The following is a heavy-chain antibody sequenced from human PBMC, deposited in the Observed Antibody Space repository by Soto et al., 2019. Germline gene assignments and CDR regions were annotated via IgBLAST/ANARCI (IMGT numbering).Heavy chain of an antibody. J-gene: IGHJ6*02. D-gene: IGHD3-3*01. Sequence: GGSLRLSCAASGFTFSSYAMSWVRQAPGKGLEWVSAISGSGGSTYYADSVKGRFTISRDNSKNTLYLQMNSLRAEDTAVYYCAKDIAGWGTDFWSGYYHYYYYYGMDVWGQGTTVTVSS. V-gene: IGHV3-23*01. CDR3: AKDIAGWGTDFWSGYYHYYYYYGMDV. CDR2: ISGSGGST. CDR1: GFTFSSYA.